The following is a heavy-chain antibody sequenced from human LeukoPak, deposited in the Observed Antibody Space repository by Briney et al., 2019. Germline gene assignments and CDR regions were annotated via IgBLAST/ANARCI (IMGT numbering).Heavy chain of an antibody. J-gene: IGHJ3*02. D-gene: IGHD3-22*01. CDR2: ISGSGGST. CDR1: GFTFSSYA. V-gene: IGHV3-23*01. Sequence: PGGSLRLSCAASGFTFSSYAMSWVRQAPGKGLEWVSAISGSGGSTYYADSVKGRFTISRDNSKNTLYLQMNSLRAEDTAVYYCAKVITMIVVVNDAFDIWGQGTMVTVSS. CDR3: AKVITMIVVVNDAFDI.